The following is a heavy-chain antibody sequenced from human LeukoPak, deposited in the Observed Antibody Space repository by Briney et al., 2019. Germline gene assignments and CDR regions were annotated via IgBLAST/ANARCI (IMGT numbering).Heavy chain of an antibody. D-gene: IGHD2-2*01. J-gene: IGHJ4*02. CDR3: ARDDCSSTSCYLYHFDY. CDR1: GYTFTSYG. CDR2: ISAYNGNT. Sequence: ASVKVSCKASGYTFTSYGISWVRQAPGQGLEWMGWISAYNGNTNYAQKLQGRVTMTTDTSTSTAYMELRSLRSDDTAVYYCARDDCSSTSCYLYHFDYWGQGTLVTVSS. V-gene: IGHV1-18*01.